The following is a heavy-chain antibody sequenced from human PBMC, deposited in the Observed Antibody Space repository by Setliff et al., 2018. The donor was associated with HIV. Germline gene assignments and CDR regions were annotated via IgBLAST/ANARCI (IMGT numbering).Heavy chain of an antibody. D-gene: IGHD1-26*01. CDR1: GFRFRSYW. CDR3: ARWGSGSYERVFGY. J-gene: IGHJ4*02. CDR2: VKQDGTET. Sequence: PGGSLRLSCAASGFRFRSYWMSWVRQAPGKGLESVANVKQDGTETLYVDSVKGRFTISRDNANNLVYLQMNSLRVEDTAVYFCARWGSGSYERVFGYWGQGMLVTVSS. V-gene: IGHV3-7*01.